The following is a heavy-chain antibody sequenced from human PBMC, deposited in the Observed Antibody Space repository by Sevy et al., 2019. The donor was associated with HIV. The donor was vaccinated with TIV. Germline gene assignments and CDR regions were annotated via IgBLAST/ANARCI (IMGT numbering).Heavy chain of an antibody. CDR1: GFTFSNYE. CDR3: ARAGCSSTTCYWGYYMDV. D-gene: IGHD2-2*01. Sequence: GGSLRLSCAASGFTFSNYEMNWVRQAPGKGLEWVSYISGSGSTIYYADSVKGRFTISSDNAKNSLYLQMNSLRAEDTAVYYCARAGCSSTTCYWGYYMDVWGKGTTVTVSS. J-gene: IGHJ6*03. CDR2: ISGSGSTI. V-gene: IGHV3-48*03.